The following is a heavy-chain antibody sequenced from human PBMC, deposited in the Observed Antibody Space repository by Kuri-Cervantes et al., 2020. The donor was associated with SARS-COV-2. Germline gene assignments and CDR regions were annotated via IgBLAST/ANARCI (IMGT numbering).Heavy chain of an antibody. CDR1: GGSISSSSYY. D-gene: IGHD6-19*01. J-gene: IGHJ1*01. Sequence: SETLSLTCTVSGGSISSSSYYWGWIRQPPGKGLEWIGSIYYSGSTYYNPSLKSRVTISVDTSKNQFSPKLSSVTAADTAVYYCARVGGQVAGTLYFQHWGQGTLVTVSS. CDR3: ARVGGQVAGTLYFQH. V-gene: IGHV4-39*07. CDR2: IYYSGST.